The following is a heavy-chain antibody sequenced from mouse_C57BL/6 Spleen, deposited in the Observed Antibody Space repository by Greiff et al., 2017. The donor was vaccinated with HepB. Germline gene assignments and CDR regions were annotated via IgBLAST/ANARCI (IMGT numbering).Heavy chain of an antibody. CDR2: INPNNGGT. V-gene: IGHV1-26*01. J-gene: IGHJ4*01. D-gene: IGHD2-4*01. CDR3: ARFRLLYYDYDRYAMDY. CDR1: GYTFTDYY. Sequence: EVQLQQSGPELVKPGASVKISCKASGYTFTDYYMNWVKQSHGKSLEWIGDINPNNGGTSYNQKFKGKATLTVDKSSSTAYMELRSLTSEDSAVYYCARFRLLYYDYDRYAMDYWGQGTSVTVSS.